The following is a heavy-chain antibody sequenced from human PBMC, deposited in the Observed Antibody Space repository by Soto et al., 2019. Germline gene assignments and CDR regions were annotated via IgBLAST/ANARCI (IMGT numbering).Heavy chain of an antibody. CDR3: ARATSHYYDSSGYYYY. Sequence: QVQLVESGGGVVQPGRSLRLSCAASGFTFSSYGMHWVRQAPGKGLEWVAVIWYDGSNKYYADSVKGRFTISRDNSKNKLYLQMNSLSAEDTAVYYCARATSHYYDSSGYYYYWGQGTLVTVSS. J-gene: IGHJ4*02. CDR2: IWYDGSNK. D-gene: IGHD3-22*01. V-gene: IGHV3-33*01. CDR1: GFTFSSYG.